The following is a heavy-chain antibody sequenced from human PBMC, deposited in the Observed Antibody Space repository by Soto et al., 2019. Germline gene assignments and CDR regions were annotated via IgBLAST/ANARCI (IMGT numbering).Heavy chain of an antibody. CDR3: ARANYDLGPFDP. D-gene: IGHD3-3*01. CDR2: IYYSGST. V-gene: IGHV4-31*03. Sequence: SETLSLTCTVSGGSISSVGYCRSRIRQHPGKGLEWIGYIYYSGSTYYNPSLKSRVTISVDTSKNQFSLKLSSVTAADTAVYYCARANYDLGPFDPWGQGTLVTVSS. J-gene: IGHJ5*02. CDR1: GGSISSVGYC.